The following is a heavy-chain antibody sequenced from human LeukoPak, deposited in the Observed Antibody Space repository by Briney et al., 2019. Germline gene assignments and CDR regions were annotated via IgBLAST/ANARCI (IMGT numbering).Heavy chain of an antibody. D-gene: IGHD2-15*01. Sequence: SETLSLTCTVSGGSISSYYWSWIRQPPGKGLEWIGYIYYSGSTNYNPSLKSRVTISVDTSKNQFSLKLSSVTAADTAVYYCARGRTDCSGGSCYHDPMGFDPWGQGTLVTVSS. V-gene: IGHV4-59*01. J-gene: IGHJ5*02. CDR2: IYYSGST. CDR1: GGSISSYY. CDR3: ARGRTDCSGGSCYHDPMGFDP.